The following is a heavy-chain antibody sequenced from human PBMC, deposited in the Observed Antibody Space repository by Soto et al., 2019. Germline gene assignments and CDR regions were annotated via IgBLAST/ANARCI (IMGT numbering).Heavy chain of an antibody. J-gene: IGHJ5*02. D-gene: IGHD6-6*01. CDR3: ARERPDGARLDP. CDR1: GGSISSGDYY. V-gene: IGHV4-30-4*01. Sequence: SETLSLTCTVSGGSISSGDYYWSWIRQPPGKGLEWIGYIYHSGSTYYNASLKSRVTISVDTSKNQFSLNLSSVTAADTAVYYCARERPDGARLDPWGQGTLVTVSS. CDR2: IYHSGST.